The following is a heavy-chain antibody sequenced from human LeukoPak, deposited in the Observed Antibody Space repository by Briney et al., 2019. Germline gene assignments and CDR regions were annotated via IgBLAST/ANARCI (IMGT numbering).Heavy chain of an antibody. CDR1: GYTFTSYG. J-gene: IGHJ4*02. V-gene: IGHV1-18*04. CDR3: ARDRSRVAVAGLGAY. Sequence: ASVNVSCKASGYTFTSYGISWVRQAPGHRLEWIGWISAYNGNTNYAQKLQGRLTMTTDTYTSTAYVELRSLRSDDTAVYYCARDRSRVAVAGLGAYWGQGPLVTVSS. D-gene: IGHD6-19*01. CDR2: ISAYNGNT.